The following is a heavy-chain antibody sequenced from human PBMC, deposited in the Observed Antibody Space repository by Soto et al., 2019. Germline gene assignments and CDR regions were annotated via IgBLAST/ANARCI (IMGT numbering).Heavy chain of an antibody. V-gene: IGHV1-18*01. CDR1: GYTFTSYG. CDR3: ARDRSLVATIYYYYGMDV. D-gene: IGHD5-12*01. J-gene: IGHJ6*02. Sequence: ASVKVSGKASGYTFTSYGISWVRQAPGQGLEWMGWISAYNGNTNYAQKLQGRVTMTTDTSTSTAYMELRSLRSDDTAVYYCARDRSLVATIYYYYGMDVWGQGTTVTVSS. CDR2: ISAYNGNT.